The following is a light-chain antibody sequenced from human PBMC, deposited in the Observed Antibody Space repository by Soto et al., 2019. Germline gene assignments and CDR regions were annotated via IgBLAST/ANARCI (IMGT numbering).Light chain of an antibody. CDR1: QNIGNY. CDR3: QQSFITPWA. V-gene: IGKV1-39*01. Sequence: DIQMTQSPSSLSASVGDRVTITCRASQNIGNYLHWFQQRPGKAPKLLIYAASSLQSGVPSRFSGSGSETDFTLTITSLQPEDFSTYYCQQSFITPWAFGPGTKVDIK. CDR2: AAS. J-gene: IGKJ1*01.